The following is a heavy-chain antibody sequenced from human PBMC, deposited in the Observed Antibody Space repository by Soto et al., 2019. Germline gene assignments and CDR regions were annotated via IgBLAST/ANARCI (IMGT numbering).Heavy chain of an antibody. D-gene: IGHD3-3*01. CDR1: GYTFTSYY. V-gene: IGHV1-46*01. J-gene: IGHJ6*02. Sequence: ASVKVSCKASGYTFTSYYMHWVRQAPGQGLEWMGIINPSGGSTSYAQKFQGRVTMTRDTSTSTVYMELSSLRSEDTAVYYCARDSRVVYDFWSGQATQLGYGMDVWGQGTTVTVSS. CDR2: INPSGGST. CDR3: ARDSRVVYDFWSGQATQLGYGMDV.